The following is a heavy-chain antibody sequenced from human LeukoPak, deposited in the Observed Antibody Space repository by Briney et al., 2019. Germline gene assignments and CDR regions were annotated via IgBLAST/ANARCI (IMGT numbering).Heavy chain of an antibody. Sequence: PSETLSLTCAVYGGSFSGYYWSWIRQPPGKGLEWIGEINHSGSTNYNPSLKSRVTISVDTSKNQFSLKLSSVTAADTAVYYCARAPYYYDSSGSPPFDYWGQGTLVTVSS. V-gene: IGHV4-34*01. CDR3: ARAPYYYDSSGSPPFDY. CDR2: INHSGST. J-gene: IGHJ4*02. D-gene: IGHD3-22*01. CDR1: GGSFSGYY.